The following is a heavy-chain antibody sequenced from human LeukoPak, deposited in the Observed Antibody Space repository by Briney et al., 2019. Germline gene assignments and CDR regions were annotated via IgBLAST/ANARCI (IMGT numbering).Heavy chain of an antibody. CDR3: ARAYYYDSSGYYYWFDP. CDR1: GFTFSSYG. Sequence: GGSLRLSCAASGFTFSSYGMHWVRQAPGKGLEWVAVISYDGSNKYYADSVKGRFTISRDNSKNTLYLQMNSLRAEDTAVYYCARAYYYDSSGYYYWFDPWGQGTLVTVSS. V-gene: IGHV3-30*03. J-gene: IGHJ5*02. D-gene: IGHD3-22*01. CDR2: ISYDGSNK.